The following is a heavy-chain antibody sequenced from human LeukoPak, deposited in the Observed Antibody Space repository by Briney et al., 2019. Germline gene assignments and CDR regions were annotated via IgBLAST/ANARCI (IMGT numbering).Heavy chain of an antibody. CDR2: IYHTGST. Sequence: SETLSLTCTASGASISSGTYSWSWIRQPPGEGLEWIGYIYHTGSTYYNPSLKGRVTISVDRSKNQFSLNLNFVTAADTALYYCARGDGSGSGRWFDPWGQGTLITVSS. CDR1: GASISSGTYS. D-gene: IGHD3-10*01. CDR3: ARGDGSGSGRWFDP. V-gene: IGHV4-30-2*01. J-gene: IGHJ5*02.